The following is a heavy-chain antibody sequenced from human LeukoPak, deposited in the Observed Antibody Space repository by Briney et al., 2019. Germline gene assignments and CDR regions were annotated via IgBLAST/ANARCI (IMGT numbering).Heavy chain of an antibody. V-gene: IGHV3-23*01. CDR1: GFTFSRYA. CDR3: AKATLYYYDSSGYTDY. CDR2: ISGSGGST. D-gene: IGHD3-22*01. Sequence: GGSLRLSCAASGFTFSRYAMSWVHQAPGKGLEWVSGISGSGGSTYYADSVKGRFTISRDNSKNTLYLQMNSLRAEDTGVYYCAKATLYYYDSSGYTDYWGQGTQVTVSS. J-gene: IGHJ4*02.